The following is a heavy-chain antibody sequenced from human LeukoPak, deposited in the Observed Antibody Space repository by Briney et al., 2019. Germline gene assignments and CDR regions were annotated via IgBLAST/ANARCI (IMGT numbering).Heavy chain of an antibody. CDR1: GYTLTEFS. CDR2: SDPENGDT. V-gene: IGHV1-24*01. J-gene: IGHJ4*02. D-gene: IGHD3-3*01. Sequence: ASVKVSCKVSGYTLTEFSMHWVRRAPGKGLEWMGHSDPENGDTIYAQKFQGRVTMTEDTSTDTAYMELSSLRSEDTAVYYCATDPYYDRYYFDYWGQGTLVTVSS. CDR3: ATDPYYDRYYFDY.